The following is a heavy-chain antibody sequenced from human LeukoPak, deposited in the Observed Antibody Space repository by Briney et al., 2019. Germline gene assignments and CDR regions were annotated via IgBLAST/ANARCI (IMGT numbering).Heavy chain of an antibody. Sequence: GGSLRLSCAASGFTFSSYAMHWVRQAPGKGLEWVAVISYDGSNKYYADSVKGRFTISRDNSKNTLYLQMNSLRAEDTAVYYCAKDGIAVAGTAHQIDAFDIWGQGTMVTVSS. CDR3: AKDGIAVAGTAHQIDAFDI. J-gene: IGHJ3*02. D-gene: IGHD6-19*01. V-gene: IGHV3-30*04. CDR2: ISYDGSNK. CDR1: GFTFSSYA.